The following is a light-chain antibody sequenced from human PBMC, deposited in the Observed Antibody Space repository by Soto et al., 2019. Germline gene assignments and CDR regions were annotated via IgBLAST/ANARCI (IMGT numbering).Light chain of an antibody. Sequence: QSVLTQPPSVSGAPGRSVTISCTGSSSNIGAGYGVHWYQQLPGTAPKLLIYGNSNRPSGVPDRFSGSKSGTSASLAIAGLQAEDEADYYCQSYDSSLSGLVFGTGTKLTVL. J-gene: IGLJ1*01. CDR2: GNS. V-gene: IGLV1-40*01. CDR1: SSNIGAGYG. CDR3: QSYDSSLSGLV.